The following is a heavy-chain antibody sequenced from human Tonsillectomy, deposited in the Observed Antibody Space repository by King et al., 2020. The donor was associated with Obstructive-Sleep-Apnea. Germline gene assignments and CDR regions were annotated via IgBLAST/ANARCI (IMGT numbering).Heavy chain of an antibody. Sequence: EVQLVESGGGLVQPGGSLRLSCAASGFTFSSYWMSWVRQAPGKGLEWVANIKQDGSEKYYVDSVKGRFTISRDNAKNSLYLQMNSLRAEDTAVYYCARDAAMYSCSWYQGYYYYGMDVWGQGTTVTVSS. J-gene: IGHJ6*02. CDR1: GFTFSSYW. CDR3: ARDAAMYSCSWYQGYYYYGMDV. CDR2: IKQDGSEK. V-gene: IGHV3-7*03. D-gene: IGHD6-13*01.